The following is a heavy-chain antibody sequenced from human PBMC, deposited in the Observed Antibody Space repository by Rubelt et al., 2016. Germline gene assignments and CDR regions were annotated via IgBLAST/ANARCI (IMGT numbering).Heavy chain of an antibody. D-gene: IGHD4-17*01. CDR1: GFSLSTSGMC. Sequence: QVTLRESGPALVKPTQTLTLTCTFSGFSLSTSGMCVSWIRQPPGKALEWLARIDWDDDKYYSTSPKTRLTISKDTSKSQVVLTMTNMDPVDTATYYCARRTTVTPWDWFDPWGQGTLVTVSS. J-gene: IGHJ5*02. CDR3: ARRTTVTPWDWFDP. CDR2: IDWDDDK. V-gene: IGHV2-70*15.